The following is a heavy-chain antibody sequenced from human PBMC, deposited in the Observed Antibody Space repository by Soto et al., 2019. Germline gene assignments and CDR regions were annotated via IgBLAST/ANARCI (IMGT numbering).Heavy chain of an antibody. V-gene: IGHV3-23*01. CDR1: GFTFSSYA. J-gene: IGHJ4*02. CDR2: ISGSGGST. CDR3: AKEISRIAVVSPFDY. Sequence: EVQLLESGGGLVQPGGSLRLSCAASGFTFSSYAMSWIRQAPGKGLDWVSAISGSGGSTYYADSVKGRLTISRINSQKQMYLQMTSLRVEDKAVYYCAKEISRIAVVSPFDYWDRETLVAVSA. D-gene: IGHD3-22*01.